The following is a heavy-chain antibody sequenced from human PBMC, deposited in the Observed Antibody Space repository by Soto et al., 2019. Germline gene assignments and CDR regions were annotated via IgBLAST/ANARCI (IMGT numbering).Heavy chain of an antibody. J-gene: IGHJ6*02. CDR1: GFTFSDYY. CDR2: ISGTKSFT. CDR3: AKGRSYYYYYGVDV. Sequence: GGSLRLSCAASGFTFSDYYMSWIRQAPGKGLEIVSYISGTKSFTDYADSVKGRFTISRDNSKSTLYLQMNSLRAEDTALYYCAKGRSYYYYYGVDVWGQGTTVTVSS. V-gene: IGHV3-11*05.